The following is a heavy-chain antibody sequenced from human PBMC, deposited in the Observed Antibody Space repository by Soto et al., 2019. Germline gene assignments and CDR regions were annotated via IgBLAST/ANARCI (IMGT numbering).Heavy chain of an antibody. Sequence: PSETLSLTCAVHGASFVGYYCSFFRHAPWKWLEWIVEITHSGTTNYSPSLKSRVTISVDTSKNHFFLSLRSVTAADTGVYYFARVSCSGGSCYLTSRYNYYVMDVWGQGTTVTVSS. D-gene: IGHD2-15*01. CDR3: ARVSCSGGSCYLTSRYNYYVMDV. V-gene: IGHV4-34*01. CDR1: GASFVGYY. CDR2: ITHSGTT. J-gene: IGHJ6*02.